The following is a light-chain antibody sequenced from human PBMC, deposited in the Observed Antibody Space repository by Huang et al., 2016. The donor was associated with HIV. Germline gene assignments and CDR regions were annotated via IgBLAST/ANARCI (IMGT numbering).Light chain of an antibody. CDR2: AAS. CDR3: LQLNSYPGT. Sequence: IQLTQSPSSLSASVGDRVTITCRASQDISSNLAWFQQNPGKAPNLLIYAASTLESGVPSRFSGSGSGTDFTLTINNLQPEDFATYYCLQLNSYPGTFGPGTNVDV. J-gene: IGKJ3*01. V-gene: IGKV1-9*01. CDR1: QDISSN.